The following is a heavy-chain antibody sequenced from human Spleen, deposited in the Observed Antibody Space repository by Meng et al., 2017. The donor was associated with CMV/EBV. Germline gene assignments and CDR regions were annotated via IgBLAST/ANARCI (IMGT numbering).Heavy chain of an antibody. D-gene: IGHD3-16*02. V-gene: IGHV3-48*04. CDR2: ISSSSSAR. CDR3: AKVVVSSWFDP. CDR1: EFTFSSYS. J-gene: IGHJ5*02. Sequence: GGSLRLSCAASEFTFSSYSMNWVRQAPGKGLEWVSYISSSSSARYYADSVKGRFTISRDNAKNSLYLQMNSLRAEDTAVYYCAKVVVSSWFDPWGQGTLVTVSS.